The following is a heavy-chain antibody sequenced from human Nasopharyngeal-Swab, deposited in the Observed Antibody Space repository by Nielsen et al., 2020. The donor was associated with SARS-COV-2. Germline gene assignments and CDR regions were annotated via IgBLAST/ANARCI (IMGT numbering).Heavy chain of an antibody. D-gene: IGHD3-9*01. CDR3: AKSNDILTGYSFDY. J-gene: IGHJ4*02. Sequence: GESLKISCAASGFTFSSYSMNWVRQAPGKGLEWVSAINGSGGSTYYADSVKGRFTISRDNSKNTLYLQMNSLRAEDTAVYYCAKSNDILTGYSFDYWGQGTLVTVSS. V-gene: IGHV3-23*01. CDR2: INGSGGST. CDR1: GFTFSSYS.